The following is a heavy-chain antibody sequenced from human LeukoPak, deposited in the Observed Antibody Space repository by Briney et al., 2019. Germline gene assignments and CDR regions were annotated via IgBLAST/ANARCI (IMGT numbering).Heavy chain of an antibody. CDR2: INERGTDS. D-gene: IGHD1-1*01. J-gene: IGHJ4*02. V-gene: IGHV3-74*03. CDR3: VRDETLWTLDW. CDR1: GFTFSGHW. Sequence: TGGSLRLSCTASGFTFSGHWRHWVRQAPGMGLVWVSRINERGTDSMYAESVKGRFTISRDNAKNTVYLQMNSLRAEDTAIYYCVRDETLWTLDWWGQGTLVSVSS.